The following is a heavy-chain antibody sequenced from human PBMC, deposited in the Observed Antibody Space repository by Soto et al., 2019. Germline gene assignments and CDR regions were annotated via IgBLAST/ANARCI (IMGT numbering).Heavy chain of an antibody. CDR2: TYYRSKWYN. D-gene: IGHD6-19*01. CDR1: GDSVSSNSAA. V-gene: IGHV6-1*01. Sequence: KQSQTLSLTCAISGDSVSSNSAAWNWIRQSPSRGLEWLGRTYYRSKWYNDYAVSVKSRITINPDTSKNQFSLQLNSVTPEDTAVYYCARGLIAVAGPQPPSGPCDWFDPWGQGTLVTVSS. CDR3: ARGLIAVAGPQPPSGPCDWFDP. J-gene: IGHJ5*02.